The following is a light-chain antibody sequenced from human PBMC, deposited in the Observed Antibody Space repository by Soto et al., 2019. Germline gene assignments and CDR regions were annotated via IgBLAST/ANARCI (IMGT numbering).Light chain of an antibody. CDR1: SANIGAGFD. Sequence: QSALAQPPSVSGAPGQRVTISCTVTSANIGAGFDVHWYQQFPGTAPKALIYDNTNRPPAVPDRFSASTSGTSASLAISGLQAEDEADYYCRSYDSSLSGSKVFGTGTKVTVL. CDR3: RSYDSSLSGSKV. J-gene: IGLJ1*01. CDR2: DNT. V-gene: IGLV1-40*01.